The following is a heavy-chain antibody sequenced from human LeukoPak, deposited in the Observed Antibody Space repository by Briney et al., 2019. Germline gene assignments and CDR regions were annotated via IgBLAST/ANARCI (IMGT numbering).Heavy chain of an antibody. CDR1: GYTFTSYD. V-gene: IGHV1-8*01. CDR2: MNPNSGNT. CDR3: ARGSRGVIYSYYYMDV. J-gene: IGHJ6*03. Sequence: ASVKVSCKASGYTFTSYDINWVRQATGQGLEWMGWMNPNSGNTGYAQKFQGRVTMTRNTSISTAYMELSSLRSEDTAVYYCARGSRGVIYSYYYMDVWGKGTTVTISS. D-gene: IGHD3-10*01.